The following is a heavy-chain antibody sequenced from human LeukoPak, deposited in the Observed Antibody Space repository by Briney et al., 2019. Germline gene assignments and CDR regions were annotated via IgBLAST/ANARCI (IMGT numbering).Heavy chain of an antibody. CDR3: ARAAWIDYYYYMDV. CDR2: ISGSGGST. CDR1: GGSFSGFY. D-gene: IGHD2-2*03. Sequence: ETLSLTCAVYGGSFSGFYWSWVRQAPGKGLEWVSAISGSGGSTYYADSVKGRFTISRDNSKNTLYLQMNSLRAEDTAVYYCARAAWIDYYYYMDVWGKGTTVTISS. J-gene: IGHJ6*03. V-gene: IGHV3-23*01.